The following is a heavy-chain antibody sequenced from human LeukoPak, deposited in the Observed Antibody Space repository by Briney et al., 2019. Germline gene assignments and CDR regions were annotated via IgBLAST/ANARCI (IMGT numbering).Heavy chain of an antibody. D-gene: IGHD6-13*01. CDR1: GGSISSSSYY. J-gene: IGHJ5*02. Sequence: SETLSLTCTVSGGSISSSSYYWGWIGQPPGKGLEWIGSIYYSGSTYYNPSLKSRVTISVDTSKNQFSLKLSSVTAADTAVYYCARASVAAADGFDPWGQGTLVTVSS. V-gene: IGHV4-39*07. CDR2: IYYSGST. CDR3: ARASVAAADGFDP.